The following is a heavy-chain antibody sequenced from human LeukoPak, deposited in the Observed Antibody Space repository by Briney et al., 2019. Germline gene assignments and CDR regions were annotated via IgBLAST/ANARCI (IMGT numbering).Heavy chain of an antibody. CDR3: ARGGPRKWERRGYYYYYLDV. D-gene: IGHD1-26*01. Sequence: SETLSLTCAVSGGSFSGYFWTWIRQPPGKGLEWIGEINHSGSTNYNPSLKSRATTSVDTSMNQFSLKLSSVTAADTAVYYCARGGPRKWERRGYYYYYLDVWGKGTTVTVSS. CDR2: INHSGST. CDR1: GGSFSGYF. J-gene: IGHJ6*03. V-gene: IGHV4-34*01.